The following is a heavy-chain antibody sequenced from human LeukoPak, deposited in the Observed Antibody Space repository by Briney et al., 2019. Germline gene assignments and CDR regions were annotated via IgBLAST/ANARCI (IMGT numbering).Heavy chain of an antibody. CDR1: GFTFSSYS. J-gene: IGHJ4*02. V-gene: IGHV3-21*01. D-gene: IGHD3-10*01. Sequence: GGSLRLSCAASGFTFSSYSMNWVRQAPGKGLEWVSSISSSSSYIYYADSVKGRFTISRDNAKNSLYLQMNSLGAEDTAVYYCARVLGITIWFGDGEGLNWGQGTLVTVSS. CDR2: ISSSSSYI. CDR3: ARVLGITIWFGDGEGLN.